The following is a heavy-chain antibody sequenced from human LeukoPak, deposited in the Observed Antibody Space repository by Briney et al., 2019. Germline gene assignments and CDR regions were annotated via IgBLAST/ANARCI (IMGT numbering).Heavy chain of an antibody. V-gene: IGHV3-21*01. CDR1: GFTFSTES. J-gene: IGHJ4*02. CDR2: ISGSSIYI. D-gene: IGHD3-22*01. CDR3: ARDPPYYDSSGYYYDY. Sequence: GGSLRLSYAASGFTFSTESMNWVRQAPGKGLEWVSSISGSSIYIYYADSVKGRFTISRDNAKNSLYLQMNSLRAVDTAVYYCARDPPYYDSSGYYYDYWGQGTLVTVSS.